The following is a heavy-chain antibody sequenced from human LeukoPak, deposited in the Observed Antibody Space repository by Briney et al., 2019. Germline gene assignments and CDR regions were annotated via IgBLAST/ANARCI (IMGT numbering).Heavy chain of an antibody. J-gene: IGHJ4*02. V-gene: IGHV4-39*01. D-gene: IGHD6-19*01. CDR1: GGSISSRGYY. Sequence: SETLSLTCTVSGGSISSRGYYWGWVRQPPGKGLEWIGSVYYSGGTYSNPSLKSRVTICVDTSTNQFSLKLSAVTAVDTAVYYCARGVPYSSGHGDFDYWGQGTLVTVSS. CDR2: VYYSGGT. CDR3: ARGVPYSSGHGDFDY.